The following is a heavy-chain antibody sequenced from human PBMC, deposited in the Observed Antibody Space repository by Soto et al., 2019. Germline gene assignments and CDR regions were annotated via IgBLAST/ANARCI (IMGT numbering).Heavy chain of an antibody. CDR1: GGSISSGGYY. CDR3: ARERRDFSVNGMDV. J-gene: IGHJ6*02. Sequence: SETLSLTCTVSGGSISSGGYYWSWIRQHPGKGLEWIGYIYYSGSTYYNPSLKSRVTISVNTSKSQFSLKLSSVTAADTAVYYCARERRDFSVNGMDVWGQGTTVTSP. V-gene: IGHV4-31*03. D-gene: IGHD6-25*01. CDR2: IYYSGST.